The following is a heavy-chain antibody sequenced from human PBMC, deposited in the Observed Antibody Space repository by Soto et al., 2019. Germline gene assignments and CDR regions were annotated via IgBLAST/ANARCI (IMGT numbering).Heavy chain of an antibody. CDR3: ARGRGYSYGNYWYYYGMDV. CDR2: INAGNGNT. CDR1: GYTFTSYA. J-gene: IGHJ6*02. V-gene: IGHV1-3*01. D-gene: IGHD5-18*01. Sequence: ASVKVSCKASGYTFTSYAMHWVRQAPGQRLEWMGWINAGNGNTKYSQKFQGRVTITRDTSASTSYMELSSLRSEDTAAYYCARGRGYSYGNYWYYYGMDVWGQGTTVTVSS.